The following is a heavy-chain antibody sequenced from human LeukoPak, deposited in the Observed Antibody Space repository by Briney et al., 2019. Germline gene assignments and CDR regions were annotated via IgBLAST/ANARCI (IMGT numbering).Heavy chain of an antibody. CDR2: IYYSGST. J-gene: IGHJ4*02. V-gene: IGHV4-30-4*01. Sequence: SQTLSLTCTVSGGSISSGDYYWSWIRQPPGKGLEWIGYIYYSGSTYYNPSLKSRVTISVDMSKNQFSLKLSSVTAADTAVYYCARHAMASPFDYWGQGTLVTVSS. CDR3: ARHAMASPFDY. CDR1: GGSISSGDYY. D-gene: IGHD5-24*01.